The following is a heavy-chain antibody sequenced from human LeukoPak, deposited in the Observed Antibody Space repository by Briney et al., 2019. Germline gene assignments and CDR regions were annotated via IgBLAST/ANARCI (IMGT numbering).Heavy chain of an antibody. Sequence: SETLSLTCTVSGGSISSSSYYWGWIRQPPGKGLEWIGSIYYSGSTYYNPSLKSRVTISVDTSKNQFSLKLSSVTAADTAVYYCARVGVYSGYDSIAVAGTHYFDYWGQGTLVTVSS. J-gene: IGHJ4*02. V-gene: IGHV4-39*01. CDR1: GGSISSSSYY. CDR3: ARVGVYSGYDSIAVAGTHYFDY. D-gene: IGHD6-19*01. CDR2: IYYSGST.